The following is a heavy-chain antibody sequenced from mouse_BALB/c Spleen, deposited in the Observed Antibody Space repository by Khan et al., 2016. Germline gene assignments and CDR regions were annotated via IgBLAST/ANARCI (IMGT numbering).Heavy chain of an antibody. CDR2: ISDGGSYT. V-gene: IGHV5-4*02. J-gene: IGHJ1*01. Sequence: EVELVESGGGLVKPGGSLKLSCAASGFTFSDFYMYWVRRTPEKRLEWVATISDGGSYTYYPDSMKGRFTISRDTAKKNLYLQMSSLKSEDTAMYYCASAGYYDYSHFWDFDVWGAGTTVTVSS. D-gene: IGHD2-4*01. CDR3: ASAGYYDYSHFWDFDV. CDR1: GFTFSDFY.